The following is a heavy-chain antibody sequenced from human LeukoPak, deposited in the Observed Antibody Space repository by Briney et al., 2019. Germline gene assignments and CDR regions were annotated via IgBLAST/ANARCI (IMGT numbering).Heavy chain of an antibody. CDR3: AREDPQTTVPEGMDV. Sequence: PSETLSLTCTVSGGSISYYYWSWIRQSPGKGLEWIGYIYYSGTTNYNPSLKSRVTISVDTSKNQFTLQLRSVTAADTAVYYCAREDPQTTVPEGMDVWGQGTTVTVSS. CDR2: IYYSGTT. V-gene: IGHV4-59*01. J-gene: IGHJ6*02. D-gene: IGHD4-17*01. CDR1: GGSISYYY.